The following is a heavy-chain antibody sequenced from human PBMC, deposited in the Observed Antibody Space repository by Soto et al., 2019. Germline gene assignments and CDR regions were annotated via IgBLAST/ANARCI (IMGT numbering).Heavy chain of an antibody. D-gene: IGHD3-3*01. CDR2: IIPIFGTA. V-gene: IGHV1-69*13. CDR1: GGTFSSYA. J-gene: IGHJ6*02. Sequence: SVKVSCKASGGTFSSYAINWVRQAPGQGLEWMGGIIPIFGTANYAQKFQGRVTITADESTSTAYMELSGLRSEDTAVYYCARDERFLEWSHSYGMDVWGQGTTVTVSS. CDR3: ARDERFLEWSHSYGMDV.